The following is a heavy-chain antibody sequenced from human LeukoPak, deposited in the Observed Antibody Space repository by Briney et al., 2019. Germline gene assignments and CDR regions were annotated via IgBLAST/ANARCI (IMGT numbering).Heavy chain of an antibody. V-gene: IGHV1-18*01. J-gene: IGHJ3*02. CDR1: GYTFTSYG. Sequence: ASVKVSCKASGYTFTSYGLSWVRQAPGQGLEWMGWISAYNGNTNYAQNLQGRVTMTTDTSTSTAYMELRSLRSDDTAVYYCARDLRPLYCSSTSCYPPTNDDAFDIWGQGTMVTVSS. D-gene: IGHD2-2*01. CDR2: ISAYNGNT. CDR3: ARDLRPLYCSSTSCYPPTNDDAFDI.